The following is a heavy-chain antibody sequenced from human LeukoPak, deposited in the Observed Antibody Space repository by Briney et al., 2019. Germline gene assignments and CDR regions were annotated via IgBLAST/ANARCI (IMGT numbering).Heavy chain of an antibody. CDR2: MNPNSGNT. J-gene: IGHJ4*02. V-gene: IGHV1-8*01. CDR3: ARGLAAAVNGADY. CDR1: GYTFTSYD. D-gene: IGHD6-13*01. Sequence: GASVKVSCKASGYTFTSYDINWVRQATGLGLEWMGWMNPNSGNTGYAQKFQGRVTMTRNTSMSTAYMELSSLRSEDTAVYYCARGLAAAVNGADYWGQGTLVTVSS.